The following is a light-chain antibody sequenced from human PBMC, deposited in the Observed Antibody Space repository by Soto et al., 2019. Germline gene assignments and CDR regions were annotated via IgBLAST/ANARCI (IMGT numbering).Light chain of an antibody. Sequence: QSALTQPRSVSGSPGQSVAISCTGTSSDVGGYNYVSWYQQYPGKAPKLMIYDVSKRPSGVPDRFSGSKSGNTASLTISGLQAEDEADYYCSSYTSSDTLVFGAGTKLTVL. CDR2: DVS. CDR1: SSDVGGYNY. V-gene: IGLV2-11*01. CDR3: SSYTSSDTLV. J-gene: IGLJ2*01.